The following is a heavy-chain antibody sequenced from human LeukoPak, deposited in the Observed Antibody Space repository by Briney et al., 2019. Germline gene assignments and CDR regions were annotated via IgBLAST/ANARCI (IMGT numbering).Heavy chain of an antibody. CDR2: IRSKAYGGTT. CDR3: TRRYNYDSSGYYYVRDAFDI. V-gene: IGHV3-49*04. J-gene: IGHJ3*02. Sequence: PGGSLRLSCAVSGFNLNNYAMSWVRQAPGKGLEWVGFIRSKAYGGTTKNAASVKGRFTISRDDSRSIAYLQMNSLKTEDAAVYYCTRRYNYDSSGYYYVRDAFDIWGQGTMVTVSS. CDR1: GFNLNNYA. D-gene: IGHD3-22*01.